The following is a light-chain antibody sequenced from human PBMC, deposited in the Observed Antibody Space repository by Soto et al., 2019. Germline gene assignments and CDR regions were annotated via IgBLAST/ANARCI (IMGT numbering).Light chain of an antibody. CDR2: GAS. J-gene: IGKJ3*01. V-gene: IGKV1-33*01. Sequence: DIQMTQSPYSLSASVGDRVTITCQASQDIRKYLSWYQQKPGRAPKLLIYGASNLETGVPSRFSGSGYGSDFTFTISSLQPEDVATYYCQHYDHLPPFTFGPGTKVAVK. CDR3: QHYDHLPPFT. CDR1: QDIRKY.